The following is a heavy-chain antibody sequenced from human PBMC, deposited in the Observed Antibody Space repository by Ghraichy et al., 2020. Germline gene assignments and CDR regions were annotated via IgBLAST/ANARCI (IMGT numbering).Heavy chain of an antibody. Sequence: GGSLRLSCAASGFTVSSNYMSWVRQAPGKGLEWVSVIYSGGSTYYADSVKGRFTISRDNSKNTLYLQINSLRAEDTAVYYCARGAWIQLWLGAFDIWGQGTMVTVSS. CDR2: IYSGGST. CDR3: ARGAWIQLWLGAFDI. J-gene: IGHJ3*02. CDR1: GFTVSSNY. D-gene: IGHD5-18*01. V-gene: IGHV3-53*01.